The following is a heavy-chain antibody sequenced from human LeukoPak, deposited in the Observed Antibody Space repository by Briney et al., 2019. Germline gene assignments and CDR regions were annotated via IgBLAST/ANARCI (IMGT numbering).Heavy chain of an antibody. CDR2: ISSSSSTI. Sequence: GGSLRLSCAASGFTFSSYSMNWVRQAPGKGLEWVSYISSSSSTIYYADSVKGGFTISRDNAKNSLYLQMNSLRAEDTAVYYCARDGSYYYDSSGYHFDYWGQGTLVTVSS. CDR3: ARDGSYYYDSSGYHFDY. V-gene: IGHV3-48*01. CDR1: GFTFSSYS. D-gene: IGHD3-22*01. J-gene: IGHJ4*02.